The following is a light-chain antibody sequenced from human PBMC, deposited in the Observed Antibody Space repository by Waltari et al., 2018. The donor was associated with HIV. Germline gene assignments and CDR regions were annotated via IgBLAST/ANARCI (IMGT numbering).Light chain of an antibody. CDR3: QVWDSGSDHV. CDR2: DDD. Sequence: SYVLTQPPSISVAPGKTAKITCAGKNIGNRDVHWYQQKPGQAPILVIFDDDDRPSGIPERFSGSNSDNTATLTINRVEVGDEGDYYCQVWDSGSDHVFGSGTTLTVL. CDR1: NIGNRD. J-gene: IGLJ1*01. V-gene: IGLV3-21*01.